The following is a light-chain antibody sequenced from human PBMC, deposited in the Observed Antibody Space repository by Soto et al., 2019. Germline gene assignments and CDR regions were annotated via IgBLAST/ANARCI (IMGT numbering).Light chain of an antibody. V-gene: IGLV2-8*01. CDR3: SSYAGTKSHYV. J-gene: IGLJ1*01. Sequence: QSALTQPPSASGSRGQSVTISCTGTSSDVGGYNFVSWYQQHPGKAPKLILYEVTKRPSGVPDRFSGSKAGNTASLTVSGLQTEDEAHYYCSSYAGTKSHYVFGTGTKLTVL. CDR2: EVT. CDR1: SSDVGGYNF.